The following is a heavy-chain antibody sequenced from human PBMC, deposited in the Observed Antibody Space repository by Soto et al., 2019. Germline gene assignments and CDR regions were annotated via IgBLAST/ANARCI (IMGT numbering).Heavy chain of an antibody. Sequence: GGSLRLSCAASGFTFSSYDMSWVRQAPGKGLEWVSAISGSGGSTYYADSVKGRFTISRDNSKNTLYLQMNSLRAEDTAVYSCANGRYYYDSSAYFAYGGQGTLVTVSS. J-gene: IGHJ4*02. CDR3: ANGRYYYDSSAYFAY. V-gene: IGHV3-23*01. CDR1: GFTFSSYD. D-gene: IGHD3-22*01. CDR2: ISGSGGST.